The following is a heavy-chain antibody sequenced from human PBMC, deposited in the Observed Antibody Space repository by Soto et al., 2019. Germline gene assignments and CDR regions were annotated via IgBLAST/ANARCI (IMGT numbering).Heavy chain of an antibody. CDR3: ARGKGDIVVVPAAANWFDP. D-gene: IGHD2-2*01. CDR1: GGTFSSYA. CDR2: IIPIFGTA. V-gene: IGHV1-69*01. J-gene: IGHJ5*02. Sequence: QVQLVQSGAEVKKPGSSVKVSCKASGGTFSSYAFSWVRQAPGQGLEWMGGIIPIFGTANYAQKFQGRVAITADESTSTAYMELSSLRSEDTAVYYCARGKGDIVVVPAAANWFDPWGQGTLVTVSS.